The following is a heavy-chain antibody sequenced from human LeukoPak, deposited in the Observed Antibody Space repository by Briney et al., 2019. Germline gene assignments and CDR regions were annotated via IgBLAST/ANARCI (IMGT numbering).Heavy chain of an antibody. D-gene: IGHD1-26*01. CDR1: GVSINNYY. CDR2: IYYSGST. J-gene: IGHJ4*02. Sequence: SETLSVTCTVSGVSINNYYWGWIRQPPGKGLEWIGYIYYSGSTNYNPSLKSRVTISVDTSKNQFSLKLASVTAADTAVYYCARVRSGSYPAPFDYWGQGTLVTVSS. V-gene: IGHV4-59*01. CDR3: ARVRSGSYPAPFDY.